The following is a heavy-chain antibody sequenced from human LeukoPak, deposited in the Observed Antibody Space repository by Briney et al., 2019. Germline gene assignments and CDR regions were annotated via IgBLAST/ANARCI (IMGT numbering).Heavy chain of an antibody. Sequence: PGGSLRLSCAASGFTFSSYWMHWVRQAPGKGLEWVAVISYDGSNKYYADSVKGRFTISRDNSKNTLYLQMNSLRAEDTAVYYCARDSSSSGSRWFDPWGQGTLVTVSS. CDR1: GFTFSSYW. D-gene: IGHD6-19*01. V-gene: IGHV3-30*03. CDR2: ISYDGSNK. J-gene: IGHJ5*02. CDR3: ARDSSSSGSRWFDP.